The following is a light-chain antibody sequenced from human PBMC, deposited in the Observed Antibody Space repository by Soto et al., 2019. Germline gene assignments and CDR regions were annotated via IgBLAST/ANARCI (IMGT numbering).Light chain of an antibody. V-gene: IGKV3-15*01. CDR3: QPYNNWPLT. J-gene: IGKJ4*01. CDR1: QSVSRH. Sequence: EIVLTQCPDTLCLCPGGRATLSSTASQSVSRHLAWYQQKPGQTPRLLIYDTSTRATGVPTRFSGSRSGAEFTLTINSLQSEDFAVYYCQPYNNWPLTFGRGTKVDIK. CDR2: DTS.